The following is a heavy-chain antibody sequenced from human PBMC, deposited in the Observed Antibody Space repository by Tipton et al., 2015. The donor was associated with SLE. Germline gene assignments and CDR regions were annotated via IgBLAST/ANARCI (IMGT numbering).Heavy chain of an antibody. CDR1: GFTFSSYA. CDR3: AADRINLFGDHIFDP. J-gene: IGHJ5*02. V-gene: IGHV3-30*04. D-gene: IGHD3-3*02. Sequence: RSLRLSCAASGFTFSSYAMHWVRQAPGKGLEWVAVISYDGSNKYYADSVKGRFTISRDNSKNTLYLQMNSLRAEDTAVYYCAADRINLFGDHIFDPWGQGTLVTVSS. CDR2: ISYDGSNK.